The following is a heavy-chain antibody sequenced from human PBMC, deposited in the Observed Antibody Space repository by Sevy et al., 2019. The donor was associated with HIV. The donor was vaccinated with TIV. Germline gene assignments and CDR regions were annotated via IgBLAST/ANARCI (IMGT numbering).Heavy chain of an antibody. D-gene: IGHD2-2*01. Sequence: SQTLSLTCAISGDSVSSNSAAWNWIRQSPSRGLEWLGRPYYRSKWYNDYAVSVKGRITINPDTSKNQCSLQLNFVTPEDTAVYYCARDLRVLVPAATSGFDYWGQGTLVTVSS. V-gene: IGHV6-1*01. CDR1: GDSVSSNSAA. CDR2: PYYRSKWYN. CDR3: ARDLRVLVPAATSGFDY. J-gene: IGHJ4*02.